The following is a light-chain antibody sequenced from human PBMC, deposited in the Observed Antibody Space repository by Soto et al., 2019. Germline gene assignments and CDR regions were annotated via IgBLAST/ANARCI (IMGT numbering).Light chain of an antibody. CDR1: QSLLHSDGYNY. CDR3: MQVHVNPT. J-gene: IGKJ2*01. CDR2: LGS. V-gene: IGKV2-28*01. Sequence: EIVMTQSPLSLSVTPGEPASISCRSSQSLLHSDGYNYLDWYLQKPGQPPHLLIYLGSKRASGVPDRFSGSGSGTDFTLKISRVEAEDVGVYYCMQVHVNPTFGQGTKLDIK.